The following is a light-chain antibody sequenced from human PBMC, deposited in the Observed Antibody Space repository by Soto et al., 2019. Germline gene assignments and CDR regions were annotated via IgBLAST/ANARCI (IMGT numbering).Light chain of an antibody. Sequence: EIVLTHSPATLSLSPGERATLSCRASQSVSSSYLAWYQQKPGQAPRLLIYGASSRATGIPDRFSGSGSGTDFTLTINRLEPEDFAVYYCEQYDKSITFGGGTKVDIK. CDR2: GAS. CDR3: EQYDKSIT. J-gene: IGKJ4*01. V-gene: IGKV3-20*01. CDR1: QSVSSSY.